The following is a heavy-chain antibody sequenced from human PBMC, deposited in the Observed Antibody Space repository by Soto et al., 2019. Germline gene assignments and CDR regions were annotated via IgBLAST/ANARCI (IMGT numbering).Heavy chain of an antibody. CDR1: GFTFSSYS. D-gene: IGHD3-10*01. J-gene: IGHJ4*02. Sequence: EVQLVESGGGLVQPGGSLRLSCAASGFTFSSYSMNWVRQAPGKGLEWVSYISSSSSTIYYADSVKGRFTISRDNAKNSLYLQMNSLRAEDTAVYYCARDLKGPHYYGSGSPPLIAAFDYWGQGTLVTVSS. CDR2: ISSSSSTI. V-gene: IGHV3-48*01. CDR3: ARDLKGPHYYGSGSPPLIAAFDY.